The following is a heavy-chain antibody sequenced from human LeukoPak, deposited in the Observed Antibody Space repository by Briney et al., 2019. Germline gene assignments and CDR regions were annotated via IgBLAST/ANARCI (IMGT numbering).Heavy chain of an antibody. CDR2: IYYSGST. D-gene: IGHD4-17*01. J-gene: IGHJ4*02. V-gene: IGHV4-59*08. Sequence: PSETLSLTCTVSGGSISSYCWSWIRQPPGKGLEWIGYIYYSGSTNYNPSLKSRVTISVDTSKNQFSLKLSSVTAADTAVYYCARLTDYGDFFFDYWGRGTLVTVSS. CDR3: ARLTDYGDFFFDY. CDR1: GGSISSYC.